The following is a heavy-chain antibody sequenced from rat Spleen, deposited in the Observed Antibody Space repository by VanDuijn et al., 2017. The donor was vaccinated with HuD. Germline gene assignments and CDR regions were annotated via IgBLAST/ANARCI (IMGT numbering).Heavy chain of an antibody. V-gene: IGHV5-46*01. CDR2: IRPSGGIT. J-gene: IGHJ2*01. D-gene: IGHD1-9*01. CDR3: TRDRTYYGYTLDY. Sequence: EVQLVESGGGLVQPGRSMKLSCVASGFTFSAFPMAWVRQAPTKGLEWVATIRPSGGITYYRDSVKGRFTISSDSAKSTLYLQMNSLTSEDTATYYWTRDRTYYGYTLDYWGQGVMVTVSS. CDR1: GFTFSAFP.